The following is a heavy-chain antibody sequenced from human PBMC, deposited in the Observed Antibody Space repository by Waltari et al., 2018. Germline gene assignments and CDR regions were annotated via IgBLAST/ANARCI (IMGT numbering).Heavy chain of an antibody. V-gene: IGHV3-23*01. Sequence: VQLLESGGGWVQPGGSLRLSCAASGFSFSGSAMSWVRQAPGKGLEWVSTISGSGSTPFYADSVKGRFTISRDNARNTVFLQMNSLRAEETAVYYCAKAIKGYNSAWFDYWGQGTLVTVSS. D-gene: IGHD3-22*01. CDR2: ISGSGSTP. J-gene: IGHJ5*01. CDR1: GFSFSGSA. CDR3: AKAIKGYNSAWFDY.